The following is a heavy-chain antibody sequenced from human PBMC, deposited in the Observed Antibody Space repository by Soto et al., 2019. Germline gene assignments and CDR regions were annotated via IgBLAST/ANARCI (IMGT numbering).Heavy chain of an antibody. J-gene: IGHJ6*02. CDR2: IIPIFGTA. CDR1: GGTFSSYA. Sequence: SVKVSCKASGGTFSSYAISWVRQAPGQGLEWMGGIIPIFGTANYAQKFQGRVTITADESTSTAYMELSSLRSEDTAMYYCASFVVRGVIIDHYYYGMDVWGQGTTVTVSS. CDR3: ASFVVRGVIIDHYYYGMDV. V-gene: IGHV1-69*13. D-gene: IGHD3-10*01.